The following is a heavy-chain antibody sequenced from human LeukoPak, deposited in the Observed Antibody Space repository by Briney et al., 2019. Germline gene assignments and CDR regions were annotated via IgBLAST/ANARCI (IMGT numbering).Heavy chain of an antibody. D-gene: IGHD3-3*01. CDR2: IHYSGTT. V-gene: IGHV4-59*12. CDR1: GGSIRSYY. Sequence: PSETLSLTCTVSGGSIRSYYWSWIRQPPEKGLEWIGYIHYSGTTNYNPSLRSRVTISVDTSKNQFSLKLSSVTAADTAVYYCARISDFWSGWIDYWGQGTLVTVSS. CDR3: ARISDFWSGWIDY. J-gene: IGHJ4*02.